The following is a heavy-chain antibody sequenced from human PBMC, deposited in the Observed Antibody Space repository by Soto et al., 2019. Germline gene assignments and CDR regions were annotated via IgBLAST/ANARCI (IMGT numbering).Heavy chain of an antibody. V-gene: IGHV1-18*01. D-gene: IGHD2-2*01. CDR2: ITTYNGNT. Sequence: ASVKVSCKASGYTFTSYGISWVRQAPGQGREWMGWITTYNGNTNYAQKLQGRVTMTTDTSTNTAYMELRSLKSDDTAVYYCATETLRYCTSPSCPEAFDTWGQGTMVTVSS. CDR3: ATETLRYCTSPSCPEAFDT. CDR1: GYTFTSYG. J-gene: IGHJ3*02.